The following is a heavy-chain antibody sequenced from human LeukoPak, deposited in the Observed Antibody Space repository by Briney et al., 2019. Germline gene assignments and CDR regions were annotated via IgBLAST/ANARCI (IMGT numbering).Heavy chain of an antibody. V-gene: IGHV3-48*01. CDR2: ISSSSSTI. CDR1: GFTFSSYS. CDR3: ARERIAVAGDFDY. D-gene: IGHD6-19*01. Sequence: QSGGSLRLSCAASGFTFSSYSMNWVRQAPGKGLEWVSYISSSSSTIYYADSVKGRFTISRDIAKNSLYLQMNSLRAEDTAVYYCARERIAVAGDFDYWGQGTLVTVSS. J-gene: IGHJ4*02.